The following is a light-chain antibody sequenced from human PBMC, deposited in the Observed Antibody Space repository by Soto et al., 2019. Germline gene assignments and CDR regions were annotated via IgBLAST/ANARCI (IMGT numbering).Light chain of an antibody. Sequence: QSALTQPPSASGSPGQSVTIPCTGTSSDVGDYNYVSWYQQHPGKVPKLIIYEVNKRPSGVPDRFSGSKSGNTASLTVSGLQAEDEADYYCSSFGGSPVVFGGGTKLTVL. V-gene: IGLV2-8*01. J-gene: IGLJ2*01. CDR3: SSFGGSPVV. CDR2: EVN. CDR1: SSDVGDYNY.